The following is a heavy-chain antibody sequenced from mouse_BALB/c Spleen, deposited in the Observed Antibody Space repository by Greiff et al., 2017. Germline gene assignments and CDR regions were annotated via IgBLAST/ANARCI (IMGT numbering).Heavy chain of an antibody. CDR2: IWWNDNK. CDR3: ARIEGGYDVGYAMDY. D-gene: IGHD2-2*01. CDR1: GFSLSTYGIG. V-gene: IGHV8-11*01. Sequence: KESGPGILQPSQTLSLTCSFSGFSLSTYGIGVGWIRQPSGKGLEWLAHIWWNDNKYYNTALKSRLTISKDTSNNQVFLKIASVDTADTATYYCARIEGGYDVGYAMDYWGQGTSVTVSS. J-gene: IGHJ4*01.